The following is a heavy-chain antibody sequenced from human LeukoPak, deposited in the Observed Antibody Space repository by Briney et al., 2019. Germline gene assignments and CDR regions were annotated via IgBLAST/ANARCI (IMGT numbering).Heavy chain of an antibody. D-gene: IGHD2-15*01. CDR3: AKQLGYCSDGSCYFPY. CDR1: GFTFSSYG. CDR2: IGGRDGST. Sequence: GGSLRLSCAASGFTFSSYGMSWVRQAPGKGLEWVSAIGGRDGSTYYADSVKGRFTISRDNSKSTLCLQMNSLRAEDTAVYYCAKQLGYCSDGSCYFPYWGQGTLVTVSS. V-gene: IGHV3-23*01. J-gene: IGHJ4*02.